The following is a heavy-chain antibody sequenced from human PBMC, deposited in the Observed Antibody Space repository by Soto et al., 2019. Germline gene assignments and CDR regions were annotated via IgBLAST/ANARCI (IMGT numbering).Heavy chain of an antibody. V-gene: IGHV4-30-4*01. J-gene: IGHJ6*02. CDR1: GDSINSGDYY. Sequence: QVQLQESGPRLVKPLQTLSLTCTVSGDSINSGDYYWSWIRQPPGRGLEWVGYSFYSGITDYNPSLKSRMTISMDTSKSQFSLRVNSVTAADTAVYFCARWSGVGVAGMDVWGQGTTVSVSS. CDR2: SFYSGIT. D-gene: IGHD3-10*01. CDR3: ARWSGVGVAGMDV.